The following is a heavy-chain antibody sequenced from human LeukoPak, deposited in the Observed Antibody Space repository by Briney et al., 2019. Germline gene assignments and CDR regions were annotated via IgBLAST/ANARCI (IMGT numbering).Heavy chain of an antibody. J-gene: IGHJ4*02. D-gene: IGHD3-16*01. CDR3: AREFSGGYFDY. Sequence: ASVKVSCKASGYTFTGYFMHWVRQAPGQGLEWMGIIDPSGGSPTYAQKFQGRVTVTTDTSTSTLYMELRSLRSEDTALYFCAREFSGGYFDYWGQGILVTVSS. CDR2: IDPSGGSP. CDR1: GYTFTGYF. V-gene: IGHV1-46*01.